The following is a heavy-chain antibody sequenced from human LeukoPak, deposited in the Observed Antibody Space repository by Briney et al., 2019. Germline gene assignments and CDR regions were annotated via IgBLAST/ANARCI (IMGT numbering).Heavy chain of an antibody. D-gene: IGHD6-19*01. Sequence: PSETLSLTCTVSGGSISSYYWSWIRQPPGKGLEWIGYIYYSGSTNYNPSLKSRVTISVDTSKDQFSLKLSSVTAADTAVYYCARVLAGTAPYYFDYWGQGTLVTVSS. CDR2: IYYSGST. V-gene: IGHV4-59*01. CDR3: ARVLAGTAPYYFDY. CDR1: GGSISSYY. J-gene: IGHJ4*02.